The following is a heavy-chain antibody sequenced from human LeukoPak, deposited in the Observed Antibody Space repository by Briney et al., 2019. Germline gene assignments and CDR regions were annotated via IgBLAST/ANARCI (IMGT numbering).Heavy chain of an antibody. V-gene: IGHV3-48*01. J-gene: IGHJ4*02. CDR1: GFTFSSYS. D-gene: IGHD3-10*02. CDR2: ISTSSNTI. Sequence: TGGSLRLSCAASGFTFSSYSMNWVRQAPGKGLEWVSYISTSSNTIYYADSVKGRFTISRDNAKNSLYLQMNSLRAEDTAVYYCARGGLFAYYFDYWGQGTLVTVSS. CDR3: ARGGLFAYYFDY.